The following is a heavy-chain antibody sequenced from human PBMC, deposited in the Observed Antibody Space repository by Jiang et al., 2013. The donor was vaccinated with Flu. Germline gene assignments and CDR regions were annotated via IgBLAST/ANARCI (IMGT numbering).Heavy chain of an antibody. CDR1: GGSFGGSFTGYY. D-gene: IGHD4-17*01. V-gene: IGHV4-34*01. Sequence: LLKPSETLSLTCAVYGGSFGGSFTGYYWTWIRQPPGKGLTWIGEINHSGRTNYNPSLKSRVTISMDTSKNQISLRLTSVTAADTAVYYCARRGDYYYNHGMDVWGQGTTVAVSS. CDR2: INHSGRT. J-gene: IGHJ6*02. CDR3: ARRGDYYYNHGMDV.